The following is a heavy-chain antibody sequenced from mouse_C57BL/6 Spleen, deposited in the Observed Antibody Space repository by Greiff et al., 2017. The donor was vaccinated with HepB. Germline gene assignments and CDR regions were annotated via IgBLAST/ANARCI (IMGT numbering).Heavy chain of an antibody. J-gene: IGHJ3*01. D-gene: IGHD1-1*01. CDR2: ISSGSSTI. Sequence: DVHLVESGGGLVKPGGSLKLSCAASGFTFSDYGMHWVRQAPEKGLEWVAYISSGSSTIYYADTVKGRFTISRDNAKNTLFLQMTRLRAEDTAMYYCARFYGSTFAYWGQGTLVTVSA. V-gene: IGHV5-17*01. CDR3: ARFYGSTFAY. CDR1: GFTFSDYG.